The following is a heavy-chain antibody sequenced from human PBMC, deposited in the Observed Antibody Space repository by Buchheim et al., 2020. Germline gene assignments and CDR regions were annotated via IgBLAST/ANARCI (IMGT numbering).Heavy chain of an antibody. Sequence: EVQLVESGGGLVQPGGSLRLSCAASGFTFSTYSMNWVRQAPGKGLEWVSYISSSSSTIYYADSVKGRLTISRDNAQNTLFLQMSSLRAEDTAVDYCAGDGVPDFGCYYFDYWGQGTL. J-gene: IGHJ4*02. CDR1: GFTFSTYS. V-gene: IGHV3-48*01. D-gene: IGHD3/OR15-3a*01. CDR2: ISSSSSTI. CDR3: AGDGVPDFGCYYFDY.